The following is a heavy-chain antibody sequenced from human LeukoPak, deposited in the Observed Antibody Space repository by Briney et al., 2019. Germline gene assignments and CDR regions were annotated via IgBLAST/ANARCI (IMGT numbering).Heavy chain of an antibody. CDR3: AKYDFWSGYNAPSDAFDI. D-gene: IGHD3-3*01. CDR2: ISGSGGST. J-gene: IGHJ3*02. CDR1: GFTFSSYA. Sequence: HPGGSLRLSCAASGFTFSSYAMSWVRQAPGKGLEWVSAISGSGGSTYYADSVKGRFTISRDNSKNTLYLQMNSLRAEDTAVYYCAKYDFWSGYNAPSDAFDIWGQGTMVTVSS. V-gene: IGHV3-23*01.